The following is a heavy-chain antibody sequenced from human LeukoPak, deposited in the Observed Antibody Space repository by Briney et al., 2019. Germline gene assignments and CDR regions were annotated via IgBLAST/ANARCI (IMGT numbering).Heavy chain of an antibody. V-gene: IGHV1-69*04. D-gene: IGHD6-19*01. J-gene: IGHJ6*02. CDR2: IIPILGIA. CDR3: ARDRIAVAGIYYYYGMDV. Sequence: GASVKVSCKASGGTFSSYAISWVRQASGQGLEWMGRIIPILGIANYAQKFQGRVTITADKSTSTAYMELSSLRSEDTAVYYCARDRIAVAGIYYYYGMDVWGQGTTVTVSS. CDR1: GGTFSSYA.